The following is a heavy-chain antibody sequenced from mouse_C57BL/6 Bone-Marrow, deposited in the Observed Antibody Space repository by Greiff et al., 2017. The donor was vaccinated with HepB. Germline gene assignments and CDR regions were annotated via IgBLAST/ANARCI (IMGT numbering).Heavy chain of an antibody. CDR2: IDPEDGET. D-gene: IGHD1-1*01. CDR1: GFNIKDYY. V-gene: IGHV14-2*01. Sequence: EVHLVESGAELVKPGASVKLSCTASGFNIKDYYMHWVKQRTEQGLEWIGRIDPEDGETKYAPKFQGKATITADTSSNTAYLQLSSLTSEDTAVYYCASRTTVSYGAMDYWGQGTSVTVSS. CDR3: ASRTTVSYGAMDY. J-gene: IGHJ4*01.